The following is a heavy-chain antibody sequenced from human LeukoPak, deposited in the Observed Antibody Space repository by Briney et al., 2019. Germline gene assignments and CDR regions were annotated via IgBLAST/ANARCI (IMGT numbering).Heavy chain of an antibody. V-gene: IGHV1-8*01. CDR2: MNPNSGNT. CDR1: GYTFTSYD. Sequence: ASVKVSCKASGYTFTSYDINWVRQATGQGLEWMGWMNPNSGNTGYAQKFQGRVTMTRNTSISTAYMELSSLRSEDTAVYYCARGYGSGSYYHKYYFDYWGQGTLVTVSS. D-gene: IGHD3-10*01. J-gene: IGHJ4*02. CDR3: ARGYGSGSYYHKYYFDY.